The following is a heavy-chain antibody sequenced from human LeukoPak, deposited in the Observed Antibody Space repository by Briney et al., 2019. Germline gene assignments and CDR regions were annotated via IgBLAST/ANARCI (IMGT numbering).Heavy chain of an antibody. Sequence: PSETLSLTCAVSGVSFDDYYWAWVRQAPGKGLEWIGEINHSGYTSDSPSLKSRVTLSIDTSRKQFSLNLRSVTVADAGTYYCTRMTTGHDYWGQGTLVTVSS. V-gene: IGHV4-34*01. D-gene: IGHD4-17*01. CDR3: TRMTTGHDY. J-gene: IGHJ4*02. CDR2: INHSGYT. CDR1: GVSFDDYY.